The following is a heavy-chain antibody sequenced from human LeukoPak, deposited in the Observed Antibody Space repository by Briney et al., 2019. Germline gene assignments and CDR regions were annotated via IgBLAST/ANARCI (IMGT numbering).Heavy chain of an antibody. D-gene: IGHD3-10*01. CDR2: IYHSGST. CDR1: GVSISSNNW. V-gene: IGHV4-4*02. Sequence: SETLSLTCAVSGVSISSNNWWNWVRQPPGKGLEWIGEIYHSGSTNYNPSLRSRLTISVDTSKNQFSLKMTSVTAADTAVFYCARGPNYFGSGLNSNWFDPWGLGTLVTVSS. J-gene: IGHJ5*02. CDR3: ARGPNYFGSGLNSNWFDP.